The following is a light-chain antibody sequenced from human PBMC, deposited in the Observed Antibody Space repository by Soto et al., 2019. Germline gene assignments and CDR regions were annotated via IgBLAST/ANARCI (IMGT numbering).Light chain of an antibody. J-gene: IGKJ5*01. CDR3: QQYGSSPPIT. Sequence: EIVLTQSPGTLSLSPGERATLSCRASQSVSSSYLAWYQQKPGQAPRLLIYGASSRATGIPDRFSGSGSGIDFTLTISILEPEDFAVYYCQQYGSSPPITFGQGTRLEIK. CDR1: QSVSSSY. V-gene: IGKV3-20*01. CDR2: GAS.